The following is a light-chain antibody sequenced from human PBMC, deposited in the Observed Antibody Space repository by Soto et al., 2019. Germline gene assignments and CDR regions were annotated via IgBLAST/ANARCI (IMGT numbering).Light chain of an antibody. V-gene: IGKV3-20*01. CDR3: QQYGSSPHT. CDR1: QSVSSSY. J-gene: IGKJ1*01. Sequence: EIVLTQSPGTLSLSPGERATLSCRASQSVSSSYLAWYQQKPGQAPRLLIYGASSRATGIPDRFSGSGSGTDFSLTIRRLEPADFAVYYCQQYGSSPHTFGQGTKVEIK. CDR2: GAS.